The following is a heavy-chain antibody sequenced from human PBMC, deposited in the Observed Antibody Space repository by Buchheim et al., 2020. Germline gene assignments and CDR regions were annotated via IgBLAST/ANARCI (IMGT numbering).Heavy chain of an antibody. CDR3: AKDAVDSSSWHALYYYYGLDV. CDR1: GFTFSDYG. V-gene: IGHV3-30*18. J-gene: IGHJ6*02. CDR2: ISYDGSKK. D-gene: IGHD6-13*01. Sequence: QVQLVESGGGVVQPGRSLRLSCAASGFTFSDYGIHWVRQAPGKGLEWVAVISYDGSKKYYTDSVKGRFTISRDNSKNTLYLQMNSLRPEDTAVYYCAKDAVDSSSWHALYYYYGLDVWGQGTT.